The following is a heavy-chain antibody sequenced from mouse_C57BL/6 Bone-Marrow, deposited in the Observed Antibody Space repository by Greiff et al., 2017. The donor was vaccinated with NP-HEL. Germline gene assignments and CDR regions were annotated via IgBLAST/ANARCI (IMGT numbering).Heavy chain of an antibody. J-gene: IGHJ3*01. D-gene: IGHD2-2*01. CDR1: GFSLTSYG. Sequence: QVQLQQSGPGLVQPSQSLSITCTVSGFSLTSYGVHWVRQSPGKGLEWLGVIWSGGSTDYNAAFISRLSISKDNSKSQVFFKMNSLQADDTAIYYCARADGYDRVSFAYWGQGTLVTVSA. V-gene: IGHV2-2*01. CDR2: IWSGGST. CDR3: ARADGYDRVSFAY.